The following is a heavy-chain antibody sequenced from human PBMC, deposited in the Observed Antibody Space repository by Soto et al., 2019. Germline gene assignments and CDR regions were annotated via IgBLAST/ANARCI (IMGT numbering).Heavy chain of an antibody. CDR2: VNPIVSMS. CDR3: ARGSSGSYYSRYYFDY. J-gene: IGHJ4*02. Sequence: GASVKVSCKASGDTFSFYTINWVRQAPGLGLEWMGRVNPIVSMSNYAQKFQGRVTITADKSTNTAYMQLSSLRSDDTAVYYCARGSSGSYYSRYYFDYWGQGTLVTVSS. CDR1: GDTFSFYT. V-gene: IGHV1-69*02. D-gene: IGHD1-26*01.